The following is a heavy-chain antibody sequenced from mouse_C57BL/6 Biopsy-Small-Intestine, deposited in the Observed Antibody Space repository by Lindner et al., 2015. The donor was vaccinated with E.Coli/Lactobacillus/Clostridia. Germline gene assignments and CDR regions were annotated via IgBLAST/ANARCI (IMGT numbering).Heavy chain of an antibody. Sequence: SVKVSCKTSGYNFVDSGMHWVRQAPGQRPEWLGWINTVNGLTNPSRKLQGRLTISMDSSAKTVYMEFHNLRVTDTALYYCARAPCNGCPFDSWGQGALVTVS. V-gene: IGHV1-22*01. CDR3: ARAPCNGCPFDS. J-gene: IGHJ4*01. CDR2: INTVNGLT. CDR1: GYNFVDSG.